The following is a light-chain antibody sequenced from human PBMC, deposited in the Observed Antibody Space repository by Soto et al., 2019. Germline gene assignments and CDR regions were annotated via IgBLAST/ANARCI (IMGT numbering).Light chain of an antibody. V-gene: IGKV3-20*01. CDR2: GAS. CDR1: QTVSSSY. Sequence: EIVLTQSPGTLSLSPGEIATLSCRASQTVSSSYLAWYQQRPGQAPRLLIYGASNRATGIPDRFSGSGSGTDFTLTVSRLEPEDFVLYYCQQYGSSPRTFGQGTKVDIK. J-gene: IGKJ1*01. CDR3: QQYGSSPRT.